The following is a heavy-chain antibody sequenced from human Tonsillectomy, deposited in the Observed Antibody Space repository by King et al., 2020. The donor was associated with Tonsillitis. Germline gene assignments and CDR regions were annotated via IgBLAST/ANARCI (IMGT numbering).Heavy chain of an antibody. CDR1: GGSISSYY. D-gene: IGHD3-10*01. J-gene: IGHJ6*02. CDR2: IYYSGST. V-gene: IGHV4-59*01. Sequence: VQLQESGPGLVKPSETLSLTCTVSGGSISSYYWSWIRQPPGKGLEWIGYIYYSGSTNYNPSLKSRVTISVDTYKKQFSLKLSSVTAADTAVYYCARDGYYGSGSPPFPYYYYGMEVWGQGTTVTVSS. CDR3: ARDGYYGSGSPPFPYYYYGMEV.